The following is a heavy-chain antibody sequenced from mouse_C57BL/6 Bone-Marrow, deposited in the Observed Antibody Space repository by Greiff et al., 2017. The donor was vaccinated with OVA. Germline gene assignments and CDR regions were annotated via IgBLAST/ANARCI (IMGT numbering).Heavy chain of an antibody. D-gene: IGHD1-1*01. CDR3: ARPTTRDGYYAMDY. J-gene: IGHJ4*01. Sequence: QVQLQQSGPELVKPGASVKISCKASGYAFSSSWMNWVKQRPGKGLEWIGRIYPGDGDTNYNGKFKGKATLTADKSSSTAYMQLSSLTSEDSAVYFCARPTTRDGYYAMDYWGQGTSVTVSS. CDR2: IYPGDGDT. V-gene: IGHV1-82*01. CDR1: GYAFSSSW.